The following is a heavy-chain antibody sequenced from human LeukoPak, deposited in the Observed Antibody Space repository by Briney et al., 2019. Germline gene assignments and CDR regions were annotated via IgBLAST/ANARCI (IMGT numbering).Heavy chain of an antibody. CDR2: INWNGGST. CDR1: GFTFDDYG. CDR3: ARAFTDYGDYVSYYYYGMDV. Sequence: PGGSLRLSCAASGFTFDDYGMSWVRQAPGKGLEWVSGINWNGGSTGYADSVKGRFTISRDNAKNSLYLQMNSLRAEDTALYHCARAFTDYGDYVSYYYYGMDVWGQGTTVTVSS. J-gene: IGHJ6*02. V-gene: IGHV3-20*01. D-gene: IGHD4-17*01.